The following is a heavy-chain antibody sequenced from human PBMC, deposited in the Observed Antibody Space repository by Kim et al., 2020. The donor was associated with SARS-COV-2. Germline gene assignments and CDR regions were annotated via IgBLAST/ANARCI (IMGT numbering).Heavy chain of an antibody. CDR2: IIPIFGAA. D-gene: IGHD3-16*02. J-gene: IGHJ4*02. Sequence: SVKVSCKASGGTFSSYAISWVRQAPGQGLEWMGGIIPIFGAANYAQKFQGRVTITADESTSTAYMELSSLRSEDTAVYYCASPSWYYDYIWGSYRYYFDYWGQGTLVTVSS. CDR1: GGTFSSYA. V-gene: IGHV1-69*13. CDR3: ASPSWYYDYIWGSYRYYFDY.